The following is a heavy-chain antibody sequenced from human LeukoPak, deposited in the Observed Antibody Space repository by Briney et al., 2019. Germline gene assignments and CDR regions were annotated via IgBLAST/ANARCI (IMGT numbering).Heavy chain of an antibody. D-gene: IGHD2-21*02. Sequence: PGGSLRLSCAASGFTFSKYHMNWVRQAPGKGLEWLSYIHSTSGSIHYADSVKGRFTISRDNAKNSLYLQMNSLRAEDTAVYYCSRVVQDVTGADYWGQGALVIVSS. CDR3: SRVVQDVTGADY. V-gene: IGHV3-48*01. CDR1: GFTFSKYH. J-gene: IGHJ4*02. CDR2: IHSTSGSI.